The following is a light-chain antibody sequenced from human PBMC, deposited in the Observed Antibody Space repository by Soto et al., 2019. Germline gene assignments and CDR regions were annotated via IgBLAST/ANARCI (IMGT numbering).Light chain of an antibody. Sequence: EKVMTQSPATLSVSPGERATLSCRASQSVSINLAWYQQKPGQAPRLLIYGASTRATAIPARFSGSGFGTEFTLTISSLQSEDFAVYYCQQYNNWPLTFGGGTKVEIK. V-gene: IGKV3-15*01. J-gene: IGKJ4*01. CDR1: QSVSIN. CDR2: GAS. CDR3: QQYNNWPLT.